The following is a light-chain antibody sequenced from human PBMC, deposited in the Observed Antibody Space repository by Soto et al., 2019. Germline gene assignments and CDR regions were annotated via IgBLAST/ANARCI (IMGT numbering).Light chain of an antibody. V-gene: IGKV3-11*01. J-gene: IGKJ3*01. Sequence: VLTQSPATLSLSPGERATLSCRASQSVSSYLAWYQQKPGQAPRLLISDASNRATGIPARFSASESGTDFTLTITSLEPEDFAVYYCQQRSNWATFGPGTKVDI. CDR1: QSVSSY. CDR3: QQRSNWAT. CDR2: DAS.